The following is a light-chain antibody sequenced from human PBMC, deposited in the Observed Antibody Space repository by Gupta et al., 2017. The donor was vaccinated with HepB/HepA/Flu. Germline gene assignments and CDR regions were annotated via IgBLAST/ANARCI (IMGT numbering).Light chain of an antibody. CDR3: QHEDNLLFT. CDR2: GAS. J-gene: IGKJ3*01. CDR1: QSVSSSY. V-gene: IGKV3/OR2-268*02. Sequence: EIVMTQSPATLSLSPGERATLSCRASQSVSSSYLSWYQQKPGQAPRLLIYGASTRATGLPARFSGSGSGTEFTLTISSRQPEDFAVYYCQHEDNLLFTFGHGTXVDIK.